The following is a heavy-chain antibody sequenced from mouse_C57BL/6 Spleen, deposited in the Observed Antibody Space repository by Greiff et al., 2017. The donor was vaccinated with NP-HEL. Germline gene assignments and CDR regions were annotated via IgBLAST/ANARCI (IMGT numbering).Heavy chain of an antibody. D-gene: IGHD1-1*01. Sequence: EVQLQESEGGLVQPGSSMKLSCTASGFTFSDYYMAWVRQVPEKGLEWVANINYDGSSTYYLDSLKSRFIISRDNAKNILYLQMSSLKSEDTATYYCARGGYYYGSSYGLYFDYWGQGTTLTVSS. CDR1: GFTFSDYY. J-gene: IGHJ2*01. V-gene: IGHV5-16*01. CDR3: ARGGYYYGSSYGLYFDY. CDR2: INYDGSST.